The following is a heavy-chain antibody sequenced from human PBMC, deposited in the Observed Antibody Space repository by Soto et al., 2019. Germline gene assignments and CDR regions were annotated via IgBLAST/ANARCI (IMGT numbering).Heavy chain of an antibody. V-gene: IGHV4-59*08. CDR1: GGSSSSYY. CDR2: IYYSGST. J-gene: IGHJ4*02. CDR3: ARLADYYDY. Sequence: LETLPHTCTVSGGSSSSYYWSWIRQPPGKGLEWIGYIYYSGSTNYNPSLKSRVTISVDTSKNQFSLKLSSVTAADTAVYYCARLADYYDYWGQGTLVTVSS.